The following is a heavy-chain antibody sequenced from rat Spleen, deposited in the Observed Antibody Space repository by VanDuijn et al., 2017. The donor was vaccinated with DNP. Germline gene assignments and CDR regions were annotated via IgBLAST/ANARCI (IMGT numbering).Heavy chain of an antibody. V-gene: IGHV5-31*01. J-gene: IGHJ1*01. Sequence: EVQLVESGGGLVQPGRSLKLSCVASGFTFNVYWMTWIRQAPGKGLEWVASIPNNGGSTYYPDSVKGRFTISRDNTKSTLYLQMNSLRSEDTATYYCTRKYTTDYYWYFDFWGPGTMVTVSS. D-gene: IGHD1-6*01. CDR1: GFTFNVYW. CDR2: IPNNGGST. CDR3: TRKYTTDYYWYFDF.